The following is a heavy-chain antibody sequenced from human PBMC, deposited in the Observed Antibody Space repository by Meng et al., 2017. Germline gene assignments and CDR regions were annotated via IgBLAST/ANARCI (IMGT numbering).Heavy chain of an antibody. V-gene: IGHV3-23*01. CDR3: AKGLVPPCRGANCYHFDS. CDR2: ISGGGTTT. Sequence: GESLKISCAASGFTFDDYGMSWVRQAPGKGLEWVSGISGGGTTTYYADSMTGRFTISRDNSKNTLYLQVNSLRVEDTAIYFCAKGLVPPCRGANCYHFDSWGRGTLVTVSS. D-gene: IGHD2-15*01. J-gene: IGHJ4*01. CDR1: GFTFDDYG.